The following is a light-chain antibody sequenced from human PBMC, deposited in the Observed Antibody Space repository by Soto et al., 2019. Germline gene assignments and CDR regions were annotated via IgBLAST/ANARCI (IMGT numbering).Light chain of an antibody. V-gene: IGLV2-11*01. CDR1: SSDVGGYDF. CDR3: CSYAGDLAL. J-gene: IGLJ2*01. CDR2: DVS. Sequence: QSSQGQPRAVSGSPGQSVTISCTGTSSDVGGYDFVSWYQQHPGKAPKLMISDVSKRPSGVPDRFSGSKSGNTASLTISGLQDEDEADYYCCSYAGDLALFGGGTKVTV.